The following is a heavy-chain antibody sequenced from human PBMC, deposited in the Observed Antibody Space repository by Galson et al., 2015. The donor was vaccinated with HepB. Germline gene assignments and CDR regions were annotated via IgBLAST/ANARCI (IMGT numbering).Heavy chain of an antibody. CDR1: GGTFSSYT. J-gene: IGHJ4*02. CDR2: IIPILGIA. V-gene: IGHV1-69*02. CDR3: ARGAGTTFSTIDY. D-gene: IGHD1-1*01. Sequence: SCKASGGTFSSYTISWVRQAPGQGLEWMGRIIPILGIANYAQKFQGRVTITADESTSTAYMELSSLRSEDTAVYYCARGAGTTFSTIDYWGQGTLVTVSS.